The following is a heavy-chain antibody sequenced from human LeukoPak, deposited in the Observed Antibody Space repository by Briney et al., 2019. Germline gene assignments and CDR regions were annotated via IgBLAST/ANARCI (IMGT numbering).Heavy chain of an antibody. Sequence: PGGSLRLSCAASGFTFSSYSMNRVRKAPGKGLEWVSSISSSSSYIYYADSVKGRFTISRDNAKNSLYLQMNSLRAEDTAVYYCAGSQDYCDGDCYSWGENTHYFDYWGQGTLVTVSS. J-gene: IGHJ4*02. CDR3: AGSQDYCDGDCYSWGENTHYFDY. CDR1: GFTFSSYS. V-gene: IGHV3-21*01. CDR2: ISSSSSYI. D-gene: IGHD2-21*02.